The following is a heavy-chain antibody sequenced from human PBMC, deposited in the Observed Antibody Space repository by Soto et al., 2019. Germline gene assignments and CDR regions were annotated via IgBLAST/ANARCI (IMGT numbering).Heavy chain of an antibody. CDR3: ARVETINYALDV. CDR2: INPNSGGT. D-gene: IGHD1-20*01. Sequence: QVQLVQSGAEVKKPGASVKVSCKASGYTFTGYYMHWVRQAPGQGLEWMGWINPNSGGTNYAQKFQGWVNMTRDTSISTAYLEVSRLRSDDTAVYYCARVETINYALDVWGQGTTVTVSS. V-gene: IGHV1-2*04. CDR1: GYTFTGYY. J-gene: IGHJ6*02.